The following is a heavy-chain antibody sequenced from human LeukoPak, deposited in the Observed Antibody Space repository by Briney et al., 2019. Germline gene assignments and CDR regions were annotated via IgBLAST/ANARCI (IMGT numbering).Heavy chain of an antibody. Sequence: GGSLRLSCAASGFTFSNFGMHWVRQAPGKGLEWVAFIRFDGTSEFYADSVKARFTISRDNSQNTVSLQLNNLRIEDTALYYCAKTSLSDPSGHYYYMDVWGQRDHGHRLL. CDR2: IRFDGTSE. J-gene: IGHJ6*03. CDR1: GFTFSNFG. CDR3: AKTSLSDPSGHYYYMDV. V-gene: IGHV3-30*02. D-gene: IGHD3-3*01.